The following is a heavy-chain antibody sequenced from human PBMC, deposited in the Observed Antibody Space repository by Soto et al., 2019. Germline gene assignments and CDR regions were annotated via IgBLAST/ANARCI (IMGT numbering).Heavy chain of an antibody. D-gene: IGHD7-27*01. CDR3: ARGVTGTNLSWFDP. CDR2: IYYSGST. CDR1: GGSISSYY. V-gene: IGHV4-59*01. Sequence: SETLSLTCTVSGGSISSYYWSWIRQPPGKGLEWIGYIYYSGSTNYNPSLKSRVTISVDTSKNQFSLKLSSVTAADTAVYYCARGVTGTNLSWFDPWGKGTLATVSS. J-gene: IGHJ5*02.